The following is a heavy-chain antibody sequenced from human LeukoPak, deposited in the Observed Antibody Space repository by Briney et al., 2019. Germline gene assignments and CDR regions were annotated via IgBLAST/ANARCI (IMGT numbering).Heavy chain of an antibody. CDR2: IYTSGST. CDR3: ARAQTCSGGSCYSWYYYYYMDV. D-gene: IGHD2-15*01. Sequence: SETLSLTRTVSGGSISSGSYYWSWIRQPAGKGLEWIGRIYTSGSTNYNPSLKSRVTISVDTSKNQFSLKLSSVTAADTAVYYCARAQTCSGGSCYSWYYYYYMDVWGKGTTVTVSS. CDR1: GGSISSGSYY. V-gene: IGHV4-61*02. J-gene: IGHJ6*03.